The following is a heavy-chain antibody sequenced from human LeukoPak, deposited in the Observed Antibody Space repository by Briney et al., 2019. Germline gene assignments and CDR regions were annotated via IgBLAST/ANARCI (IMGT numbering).Heavy chain of an antibody. CDR2: IYTSGST. V-gene: IGHV4-61*02. CDR3: ATTHSSGWYLGVGY. CDR1: GGSISSGSYY. D-gene: IGHD6-19*01. J-gene: IGHJ4*02. Sequence: PSQTLSLTCTVSGGSISSGSYYWSWIRQPAGKGLEWIGRIYTSGSTNYNPSLKSRVTISVDTSKNQFSLKLSSVTAADTAVYYCATTHSSGWYLGVGYWGQGTLVTVSS.